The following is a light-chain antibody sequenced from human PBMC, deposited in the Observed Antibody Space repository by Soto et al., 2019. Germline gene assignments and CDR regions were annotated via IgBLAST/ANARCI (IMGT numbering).Light chain of an antibody. J-gene: IGKJ5*01. CDR1: QSVSSSY. CDR3: QQRSNWPPIT. Sequence: IVLTQPPAILALSPVDRATLSCRASQSVSSSYLAWYQQKPGQAPRLLMYEASNRATGIPARFSGSGSGTDFTLTISSLEPEDFAVYYCQQRSNWPPITFGQGTRLEI. V-gene: IGKV3D-20*02. CDR2: EAS.